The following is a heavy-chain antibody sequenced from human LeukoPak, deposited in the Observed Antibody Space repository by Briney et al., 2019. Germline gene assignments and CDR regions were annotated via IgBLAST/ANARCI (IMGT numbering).Heavy chain of an antibody. CDR2: LYYSGST. Sequence: SETLSLTCTVSGVYISSSNSYWGWIRQPPGKGLEWIGSLYYSGSTYYNPSLKSRVTISVDTSKNQFSLKLSSVTAADTAVYYCARDSAIFGEDYYYYMDVWGKGTTVTVSS. CDR3: ARDSAIFGEDYYYYMDV. D-gene: IGHD3-3*01. V-gene: IGHV4-39*07. J-gene: IGHJ6*03. CDR1: GVYISSSNSY.